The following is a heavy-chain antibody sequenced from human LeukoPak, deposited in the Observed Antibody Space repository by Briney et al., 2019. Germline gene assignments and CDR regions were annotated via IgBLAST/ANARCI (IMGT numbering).Heavy chain of an antibody. Sequence: GGSLRLYCAASGFTFSSYSMNWVRQAPGKGLEWVSSISSSSSYIYYADSVKGRFTISRDNAKNSLYLQMNSLRAEDTAVYYCARDLANYYDSSGSGDYWGQGTLVTVSS. CDR3: ARDLANYYDSSGSGDY. CDR2: ISSSSSYI. D-gene: IGHD3-22*01. J-gene: IGHJ4*02. CDR1: GFTFSSYS. V-gene: IGHV3-21*01.